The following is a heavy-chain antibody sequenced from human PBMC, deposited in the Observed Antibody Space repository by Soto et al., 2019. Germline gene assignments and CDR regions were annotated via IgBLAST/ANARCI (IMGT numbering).Heavy chain of an antibody. CDR3: ARQDIVTIVDVFDM. J-gene: IGHJ3*02. V-gene: IGHV5-10-1*01. Sequence: PGQYLKISCKGSGYSFTSYWINWVRPMPGKGLEWMGRIDPSDSYTKYSPYFQGHVNISADKSISTAYLQWSSLKASDTAIYYCARQDIVTIVDVFDMWGEGTMVSVPS. D-gene: IGHD2-21*01. CDR2: IDPSDSYT. CDR1: GYSFTSYW.